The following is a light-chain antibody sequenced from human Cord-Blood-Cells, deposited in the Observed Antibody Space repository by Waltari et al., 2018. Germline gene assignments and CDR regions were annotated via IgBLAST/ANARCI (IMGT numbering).Light chain of an antibody. CDR2: ELN. V-gene: IGLV2-23*02. Sequence: QSALTQPASVSGSPGQSITIPCTGTSSDVVSYNLVSWYPQHPDKAPRLMIYELNKRRSGVSNRFSGSKSFKSAALTISGRHAAEEAYYYCCTCAGTRTYVVFGGGTKLTYL. CDR3: CTCAGTRTYVV. J-gene: IGLJ2*01. CDR1: SSDVVSYNL.